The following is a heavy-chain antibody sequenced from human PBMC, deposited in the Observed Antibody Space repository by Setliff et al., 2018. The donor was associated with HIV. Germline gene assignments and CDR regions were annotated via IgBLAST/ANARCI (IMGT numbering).Heavy chain of an antibody. Sequence: SVKVSCKVSGGTLSNYGITWVRQAPGRGLEWMGEVIPLLSTTNYGQKFQGRVTITADESTKTVYMELSSLTSEDTAVYYCARGEQRLVQMGYYLDTWGQGTLVTVSS. CDR2: VIPLLSTT. V-gene: IGHV1-69*13. CDR3: ARGEQRLVQMGYYLDT. CDR1: GGTLSNYG. J-gene: IGHJ5*02. D-gene: IGHD6-13*01.